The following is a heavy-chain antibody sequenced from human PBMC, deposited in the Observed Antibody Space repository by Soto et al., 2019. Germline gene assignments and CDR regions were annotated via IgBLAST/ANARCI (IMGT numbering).Heavy chain of an antibody. D-gene: IGHD5-12*01. J-gene: IGHJ4*02. CDR2: IYYSGST. CDR3: ARRYSGYGDY. CDR1: GCSISSYY. V-gene: IGHV4-59*08. Sequence: TSETLSLTCTVSGCSISSYYWSWIRQPPGKGLEWIGYIYYSGSTNYNPSLKSRVTISVDTSKNQFSLKLSSVTAADTAVYYCARRYSGYGDYWGQGTLVTVSS.